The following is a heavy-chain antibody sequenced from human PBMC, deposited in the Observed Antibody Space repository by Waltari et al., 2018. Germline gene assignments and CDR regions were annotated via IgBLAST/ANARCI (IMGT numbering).Heavy chain of an antibody. D-gene: IGHD3-3*01. V-gene: IGHV3-30*01. CDR1: GLTFRRYA. J-gene: IGHJ6*04. CDR3: ASLRGAYYDFWSEVDV. Sequence: QVQLVESGGGVVKPGRSLRLSCAASGLTFRRYALHWVRQAPGKGLEWVAVISYDGSNKYYADSVKGRFTISRDNSKNTLYLQMNSLRAEDTAVYYCASLRGAYYDFWSEVDVWGKGTTVTVSS. CDR2: ISYDGSNK.